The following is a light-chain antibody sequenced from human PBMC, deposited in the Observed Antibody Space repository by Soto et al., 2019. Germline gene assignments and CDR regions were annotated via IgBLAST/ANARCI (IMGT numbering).Light chain of an antibody. V-gene: IGKV3-15*01. Sequence: EFVLTQSPGTLSLSPGERATLSCRASQSVNSDLAWYQQKPGQAPRLLIYGASTRATGVPARFSGGGSGTEFTLTISSLQSEDFAVYCCRQYNNWPWTFGQGTKVDIK. CDR3: RQYNNWPWT. CDR2: GAS. CDR1: QSVNSD. J-gene: IGKJ1*01.